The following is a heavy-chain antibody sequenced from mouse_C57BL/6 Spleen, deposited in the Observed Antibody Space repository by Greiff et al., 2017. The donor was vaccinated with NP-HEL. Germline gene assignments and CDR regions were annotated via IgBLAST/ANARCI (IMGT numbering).Heavy chain of an antibody. CDR1: GYTFTTYP. CDR3: ARSGYDGYYEYFDV. D-gene: IGHD2-3*01. Sequence: VKLVESGAELVKPGASVKMSCKASGYTFTTYPIEWMKQNHGKSLEWIGNFHPYNDDTKYNEKFKGKATLTVEKSSSTVYLELSRLTSDDSAVYYCARSGYDGYYEYFDVWGTGTTVTVSS. V-gene: IGHV1-47*01. CDR2: FHPYNDDT. J-gene: IGHJ1*03.